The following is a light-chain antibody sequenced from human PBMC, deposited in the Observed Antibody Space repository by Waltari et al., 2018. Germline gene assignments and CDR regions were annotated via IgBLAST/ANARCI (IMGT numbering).Light chain of an antibody. CDR1: SGHSNYA. CDR3: QPWGTGWV. Sequence: QLVLTQSPSASASLGASVKLTCTLSSGHSNYAIAWHQQQPGKGPRFLMKINSDGSHNKGDRLLDRCSGSTSVAELYLTFSGLQSADGSASYCQPWGTGWVFGGGPKLTVL. V-gene: IGLV4-69*01. CDR2: INSDGSH. J-gene: IGLJ3*02.